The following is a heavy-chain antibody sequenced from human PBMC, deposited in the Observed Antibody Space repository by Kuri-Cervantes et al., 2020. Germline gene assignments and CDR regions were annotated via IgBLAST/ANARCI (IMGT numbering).Heavy chain of an antibody. CDR3: ARDLNGDIENWFDP. CDR2: INWNGGST. D-gene: IGHD3-9*01. J-gene: IGHJ5*02. Sequence: GGSLRLSCAVSGFIVRTNYMSWVRQAPGKGLEWVSGINWNGGSTGYADSVKGRFTISRDNAKNSLHPQMNSLRAEDTALYHCARDLNGDIENWFDPWGQGTLVTVSS. CDR1: GFIVRTNY. V-gene: IGHV3-20*01.